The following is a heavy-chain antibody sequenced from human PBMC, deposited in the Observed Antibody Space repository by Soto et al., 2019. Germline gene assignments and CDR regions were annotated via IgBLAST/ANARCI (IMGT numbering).Heavy chain of an antibody. D-gene: IGHD2-15*01. CDR2: ISSGGDSE. J-gene: IGHJ3*02. CDR1: GFIFSSYG. V-gene: IGHV3-23*01. CDR3: AHPIVYGSFGAVDK. Sequence: EVQLLQTGGGLVQPGGSLSLSCAASGFIFSSYGMNWVRQAPGKGLEWVSAISSGGDSEYYAESVRGRFTISRDNSITTQYLHMSRLRYEETAVYYLAHPIVYGSFGAVDKWGQGTMVTVSS.